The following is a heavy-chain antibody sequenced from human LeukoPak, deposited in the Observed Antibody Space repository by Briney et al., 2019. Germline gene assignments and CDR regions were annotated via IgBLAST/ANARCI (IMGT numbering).Heavy chain of an antibody. J-gene: IGHJ4*02. D-gene: IGHD2-21*02. CDR1: GFTFSSYA. V-gene: IGHV3-30-3*01. CDR3: APDERAPAYCGGDCYSMEDY. CDR2: ISYDGSNK. Sequence: GGSLRLSCAASGFTFSSYAMHWVRQAPGKGLEWVAVISYDGSNKYYADSVKGRFTISRDNSKNTLYLQMNSLRAEDTAVYYCAPDERAPAYCGGDCYSMEDYWGQGTLVTVSS.